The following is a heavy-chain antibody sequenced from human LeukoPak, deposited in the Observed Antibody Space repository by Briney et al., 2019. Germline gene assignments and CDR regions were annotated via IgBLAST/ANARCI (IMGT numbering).Heavy chain of an antibody. CDR2: ISSSSSCI. J-gene: IGHJ4*02. V-gene: IGHV3-21*01. Sequence: GGSLRLSCAASGFTFSSYSMNWVRQAPGKGLEWVSSISSSSSCIYYADSVKGRFTISRDNAKNSLYLQMNSLRAEDTAVYYCVKGWFGELSYRFVYWGQGTLVTVSS. CDR3: VKGWFGELSYRFVY. CDR1: GFTFSSYS. D-gene: IGHD3-10*01.